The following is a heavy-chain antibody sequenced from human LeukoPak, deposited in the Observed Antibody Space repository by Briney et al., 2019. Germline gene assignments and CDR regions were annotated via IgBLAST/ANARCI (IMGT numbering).Heavy chain of an antibody. V-gene: IGHV3-23*01. Sequence: QPGGSLRLSCAASGFTFSSYAMRWVSQAPGKGRGWVSAISGSGGSTYYGDSGKGRFTISKDNSKNTLYLQMTSLRAEDTAVYYCAKGSSSWYYLFDYWGPGTLVTVSS. J-gene: IGHJ4*02. CDR3: AKGSSSWYYLFDY. CDR2: ISGSGGST. D-gene: IGHD6-13*01. CDR1: GFTFSSYA.